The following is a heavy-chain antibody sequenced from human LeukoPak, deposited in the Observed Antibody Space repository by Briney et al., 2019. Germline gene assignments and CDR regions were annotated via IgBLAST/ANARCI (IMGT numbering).Heavy chain of an antibody. J-gene: IGHJ6*02. Sequence: PGGSLRLSCAASGFTFSSYAMHWVRQAPGKGLEWVAVISYDGSNKYYADSVKGRFTISRDNSKNTLYLQMNSLRAEDTAVYYCARAPGYSILPYGMDVWGQGTTVTVSS. D-gene: IGHD6-13*01. V-gene: IGHV3-30-3*01. CDR2: ISYDGSNK. CDR3: ARAPGYSILPYGMDV. CDR1: GFTFSSYA.